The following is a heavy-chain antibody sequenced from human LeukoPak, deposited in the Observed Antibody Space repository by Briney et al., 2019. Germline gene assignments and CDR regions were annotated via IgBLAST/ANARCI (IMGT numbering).Heavy chain of an antibody. CDR2: IDWEDDK. CDR1: GFSLSTSGMC. J-gene: IGHJ6*02. CDR3: ARVRPLDYYYYGMDV. Sequence: SGPALVKPTQTLTLTCTFSGFSLSTSGMCVSWIRQPPGKALEWLARIDWEDDKYYSTSLKTRLTISKDTSKNQVVLTMTNMDPVDTATYYCARVRPLDYYYYGMDVWGQGTTVTVSS. V-gene: IGHV2-70*11.